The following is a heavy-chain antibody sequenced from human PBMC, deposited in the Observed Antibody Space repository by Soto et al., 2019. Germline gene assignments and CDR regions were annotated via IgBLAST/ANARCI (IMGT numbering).Heavy chain of an antibody. D-gene: IGHD6-19*01. Sequence: QVQLQESGPGLVKPSETLSLTCTVSSDSIAGENWWSWVRQPPGLGLEWIGEVFHTGGTNYNPSLKIRVTMEVDKSKNQFALKPLSATAADTAVYYCARVFSSGSGWMYYFDFWGQGTLVSVSS. J-gene: IGHJ4*02. CDR3: ARVFSSGSGWMYYFDF. CDR2: VFHTGGT. V-gene: IGHV4-4*02. CDR1: SDSIAGENW.